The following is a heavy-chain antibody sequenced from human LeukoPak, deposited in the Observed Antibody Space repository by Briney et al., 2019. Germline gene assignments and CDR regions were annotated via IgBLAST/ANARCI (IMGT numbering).Heavy chain of an antibody. D-gene: IGHD6-19*01. J-gene: IGHJ4*02. CDR3: ARSSQWLVLY. CDR1: GGSISSSNW. V-gene: IGHV4-4*02. Sequence: PSGTLSPTCAVSGGSISSSNWWSWVRQPPGKGLEWIGEIYHSGSTNYNPSLKSRVTISVDTSKNQFSLKLSSVTAADTAVYYCARSSQWLVLYWGQGTLVTVSS. CDR2: IYHSGST.